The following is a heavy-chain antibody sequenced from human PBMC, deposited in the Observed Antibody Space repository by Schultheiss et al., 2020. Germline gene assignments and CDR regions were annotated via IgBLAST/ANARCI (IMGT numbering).Heavy chain of an antibody. D-gene: IGHD6-19*01. Sequence: SETLSLTCTVSGGSISSGGYYWSWIRQHPGKGLEWIGYIYYSGSTYYNPSLKSRVTISVDRSKNQFSLKLSSVTAADTAVYYCARVARSGWYYFDYWGQGTLVTVSS. CDR2: IYYSGST. J-gene: IGHJ4*02. CDR3: ARVARSGWYYFDY. V-gene: IGHV4-31*03. CDR1: GGSISSGGYY.